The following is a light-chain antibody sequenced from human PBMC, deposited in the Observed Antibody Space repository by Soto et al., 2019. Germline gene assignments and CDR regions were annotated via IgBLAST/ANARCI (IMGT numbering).Light chain of an antibody. V-gene: IGLV2-14*02. J-gene: IGLJ1*01. Sequence: QSVLTQPASVSGSPGQSITISCTGTSSDVGGYNLVSWYQQYPDKAPKLMIFDVNTRPSGVSNRFSGSKSGNTASLTISGLPAEDEDYYYCSSYNSSRSLPDVFGTGTKLTVL. CDR1: SSDVGGYNL. CDR2: DVN. CDR3: SSYNSSRSLPDV.